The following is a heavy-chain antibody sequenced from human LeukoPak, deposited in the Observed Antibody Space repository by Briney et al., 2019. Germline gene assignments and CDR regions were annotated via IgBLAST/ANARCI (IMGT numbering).Heavy chain of an antibody. CDR3: ATLWDPVAGTTQPLL. CDR1: GFTVSSNY. J-gene: IGHJ4*02. V-gene: IGHV3-53*01. D-gene: IGHD6-13*01. CDR2: IYSGGGT. Sequence: GGSLRLSCAASGFTVSSNYMSWVRQAPGKGLEWVSVIYSGGGTYYADSVKGRFTISRDNANNSLYLQINSLRVEDTAVYYCATLWDPVAGTTQPLLWGQGTLVTVSS.